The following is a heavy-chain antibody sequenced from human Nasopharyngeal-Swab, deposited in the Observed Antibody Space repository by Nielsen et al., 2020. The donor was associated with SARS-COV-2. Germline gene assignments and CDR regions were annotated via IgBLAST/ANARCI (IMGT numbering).Heavy chain of an antibody. Sequence: GESLKISCAASGFTFSSYGMHWVRQAPGKGLEWVAVISYDGSNKYYADSVKGRLTISRDNSKNTLYLQMNSLRAEDTAVYYCATSGDSSSWWTFFFDYWGQGTLVTVSS. J-gene: IGHJ4*02. D-gene: IGHD6-13*01. V-gene: IGHV3-30*03. CDR2: ISYDGSNK. CDR3: ATSGDSSSWWTFFFDY. CDR1: GFTFSSYG.